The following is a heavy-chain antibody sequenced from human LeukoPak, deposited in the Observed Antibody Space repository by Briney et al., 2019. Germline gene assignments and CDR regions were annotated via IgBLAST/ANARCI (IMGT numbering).Heavy chain of an antibody. D-gene: IGHD3-10*01. CDR1: GYTFPNYA. CDR2: INTKTGNP. CDR3: ARDYRLLWFGELSGDFDP. J-gene: IGHJ5*02. Sequence: ASVKVSCKASGYTFPNYAMNWVRQAPGQGLEWMGWINTKTGNPTYAQGFAGRFVFSLDTSVSTAYLQISSLRSEDTAVYYCARDYRLLWFGELSGDFDPWGQGTLVTVSS. V-gene: IGHV7-4-1*02.